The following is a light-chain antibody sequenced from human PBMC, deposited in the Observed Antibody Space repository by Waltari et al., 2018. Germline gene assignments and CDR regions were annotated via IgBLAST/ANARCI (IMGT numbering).Light chain of an antibody. CDR2: GNS. J-gene: IGLJ2*01. V-gene: IGLV1-40*01. Sequence: QSVLTQPPSVSGAPGQRVTISCPGSSSNIGAGYDVHWYQQLPGTAPKLLIYGNSNRPSGVPDRVSGSKSGTSASLAITGLQAEGEADYYCQSYDSSLSGGVFGGGTKLTVL. CDR3: QSYDSSLSGGV. CDR1: SSNIGAGYD.